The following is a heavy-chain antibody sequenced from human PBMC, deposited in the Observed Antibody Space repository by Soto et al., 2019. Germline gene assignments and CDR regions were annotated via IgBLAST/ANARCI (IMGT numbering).Heavy chain of an antibody. V-gene: IGHV3-23*01. Sequence: EVQLLESGGDLVRPGTSLRLSCAASGFTFQQYTISWVRQAPGKGLEWVSIVYGSSARTFYADSVNGRFTISRDNSRNTVYLQMNNLRVEDTAVYYCAKDRQPDDRWDIYWRGRGTRVTVSS. D-gene: IGHD1-1*01. CDR3: AKDRQPDDRWDIYW. CDR2: VYGSSART. J-gene: IGHJ4*02. CDR1: GFTFQQYT.